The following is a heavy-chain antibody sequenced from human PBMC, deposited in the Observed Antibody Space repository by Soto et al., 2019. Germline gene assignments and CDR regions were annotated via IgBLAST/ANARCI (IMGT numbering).Heavy chain of an antibody. CDR1: GGSISSGDYY. V-gene: IGHV4-30-4*01. J-gene: IGHJ3*02. D-gene: IGHD3-22*01. Sequence: QVQLQESGPGLVKPSQTLSLTCTVSGGSISSGDYYWSWIRQPPGKGLEWIGYIYYSGSTYYNPSLKSRVTISVDTSKNQFSLKLSSVTAADTAVYYCARDLRYYYDSSGQGDAFDIWGQGTMVTVSS. CDR3: ARDLRYYYDSSGQGDAFDI. CDR2: IYYSGST.